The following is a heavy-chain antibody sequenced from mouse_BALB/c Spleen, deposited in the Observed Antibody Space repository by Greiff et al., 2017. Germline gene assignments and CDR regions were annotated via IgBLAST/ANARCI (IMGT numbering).Heavy chain of an antibody. J-gene: IGHJ4*01. CDR2: ISSGGSYT. V-gene: IGHV5-9-4*01. Sequence: EVQVVESGGGLVKPGGSLKLSCAASGFTFSSYAMSWVRQSPEKRLEWVAEISSGGSYTYYPDTVTGRFTISRDNAKNTLYLEMSSLRSEDTAMYYCARRGGNYDYYAMDYWGQGTSVTVSS. CDR1: GFTFSSYA. CDR3: ARRGGNYDYYAMDY. D-gene: IGHD2-1*01.